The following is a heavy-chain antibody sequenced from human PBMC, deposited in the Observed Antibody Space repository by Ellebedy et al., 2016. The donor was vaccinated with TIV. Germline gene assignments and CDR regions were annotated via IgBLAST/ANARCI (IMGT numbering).Heavy chain of an antibody. CDR3: ASLFDYGDYGGDY. CDR1: GGSISSYY. D-gene: IGHD4-17*01. J-gene: IGHJ4*02. V-gene: IGHV4-59*12. CDR2: IYYSGST. Sequence: SETLSLTXTVSGGSISSYYWSWIRQPPGKGLEWIGYIYYSGSTNYNPSLKSRVTISVDTSKNQFSLKLSSVTAADTAVYYCASLFDYGDYGGDYWGQGTLVTVSS.